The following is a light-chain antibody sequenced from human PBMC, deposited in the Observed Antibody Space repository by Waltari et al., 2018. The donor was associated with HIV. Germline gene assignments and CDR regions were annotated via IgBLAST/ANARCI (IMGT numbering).Light chain of an antibody. CDR2: AAS. CDR3: QKYNSAPLT. Sequence: DIQMTQSPSSLSASLGARATVTCQASQGIGNYLAWYHQRPGKVPELLIFAASTLQSGVPSRFSGSGSGTDFTLTINSLQPEDVGTYYCQKYNSAPLTIGGGTKVEIK. J-gene: IGKJ4*01. V-gene: IGKV1-27*01. CDR1: QGIGNY.